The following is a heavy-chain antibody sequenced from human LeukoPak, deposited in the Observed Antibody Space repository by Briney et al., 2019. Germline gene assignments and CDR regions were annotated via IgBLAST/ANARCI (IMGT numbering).Heavy chain of an antibody. CDR1: AFTFSIYA. CDR2: ITGNSGNT. D-gene: IGHD2/OR15-2a*01. J-gene: IGHJ4*02. V-gene: IGHV3-23*01. CDR3: AKGQSLESRCDY. Sequence: GGSLRLSCEASAFTFSIYAMSWVRQAPGKGLEWVSAITGNSGNTYYADSVKGRFTISRDNSKNTLYLQMNSLRAEDTAVYYCAKGQSLESRCDYWGQGTLVTVSS.